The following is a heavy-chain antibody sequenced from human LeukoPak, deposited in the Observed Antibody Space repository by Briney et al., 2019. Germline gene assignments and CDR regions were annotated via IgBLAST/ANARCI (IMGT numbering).Heavy chain of an antibody. CDR1: GFTFSSYA. D-gene: IGHD2-15*01. V-gene: IGHV3-23*01. J-gene: IGHJ4*02. Sequence: GESLKISCAASGFTFSSYAMTWVRQAPGKGLEWVSGISGSGGSTFYADSVKGRFTISRDNSKNTLYLQMNSLRAEDTAVYYCAKDYRLVVAATPSYWGQGTLVTVSS. CDR2: ISGSGGST. CDR3: AKDYRLVVAATPSY.